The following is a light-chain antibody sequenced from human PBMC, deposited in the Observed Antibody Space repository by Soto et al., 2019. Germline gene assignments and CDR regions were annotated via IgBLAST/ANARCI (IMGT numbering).Light chain of an antibody. V-gene: IGLV2-11*01. J-gene: IGLJ2*01. Sequence: QSALTQPRSVSGSPGQSVNISCTGTSTDVGAYKYVSWYQQSPGKAPKLMIYDVTKRPSGVPPRFSGSKSGNTASLTISGLQAEDEADYYCFSYEVKFHVVLGGGTKLTVL. CDR2: DVT. CDR1: STDVGAYKY. CDR3: FSYEVKFHVV.